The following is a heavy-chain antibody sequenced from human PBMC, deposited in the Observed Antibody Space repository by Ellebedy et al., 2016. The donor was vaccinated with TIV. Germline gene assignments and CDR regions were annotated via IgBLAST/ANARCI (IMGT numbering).Heavy chain of an antibody. Sequence: GESLKISCAASGLTFSDYYMTWIRQAPGKGLEWVSYISSSGSTIYYADSVKGRFTISRDNAKNLLYLQMNSLRAEDTAVYYCARDTTVTTTDEYFDYWGQGTLVTVSS. V-gene: IGHV3-11*01. CDR3: ARDTTVTTTDEYFDY. CDR1: GLTFSDYY. D-gene: IGHD4-17*01. CDR2: ISSSGSTI. J-gene: IGHJ4*02.